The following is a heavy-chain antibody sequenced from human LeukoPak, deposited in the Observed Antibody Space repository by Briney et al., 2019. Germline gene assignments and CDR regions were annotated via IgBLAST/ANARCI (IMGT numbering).Heavy chain of an antibody. V-gene: IGHV1-18*01. CDR2: ISAYNGNT. Sequence: ASVKVSCKASGYTFTSCGISWVRQAPGQGLEWMGWISAYNGNTNYAQKLQGRVTMTTDTSTSTAYMELRSLRSDDTAVYYCARAGDYVDYTHIDYWGQGTLVTVSS. D-gene: IGHD4-17*01. CDR1: GYTFTSCG. CDR3: ARAGDYVDYTHIDY. J-gene: IGHJ4*02.